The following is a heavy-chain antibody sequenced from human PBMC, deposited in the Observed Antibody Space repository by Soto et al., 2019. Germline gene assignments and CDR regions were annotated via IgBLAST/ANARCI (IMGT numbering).Heavy chain of an antibody. Sequence: RASVKVSCKASGGTFSSYAISWVRQAPGQGLEWMGGIIPIFGTANYAQKFQGRVTITADESTSTAYMELSSLRSEDTAVYYCARAYYYYGSGSYYRYYFDYWGQGTLVTVSS. CDR2: IIPIFGTA. J-gene: IGHJ4*02. CDR1: GGTFSSYA. CDR3: ARAYYYYGSGSYYRYYFDY. V-gene: IGHV1-69*13. D-gene: IGHD3-10*01.